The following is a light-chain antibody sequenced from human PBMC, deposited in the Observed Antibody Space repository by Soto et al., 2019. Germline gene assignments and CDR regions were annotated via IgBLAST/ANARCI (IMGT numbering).Light chain of an antibody. J-gene: IGLJ3*02. CDR1: SSDVGGYNY. CDR3: NSYAGSNNWV. Sequence: QSVLTQPASVSGSPGQSITISCTGTSSDVGGYNYVSWYQQHPGKAPKLMIYEVSKRPSGVPDRFSGSKSGNTASLTVSGLQAEDEADYYCNSYAGSNNWVFGGVTKVTVL. V-gene: IGLV2-8*01. CDR2: EVS.